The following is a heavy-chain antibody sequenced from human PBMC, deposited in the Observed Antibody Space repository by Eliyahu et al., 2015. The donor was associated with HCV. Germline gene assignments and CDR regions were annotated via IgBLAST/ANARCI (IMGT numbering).Heavy chain of an antibody. D-gene: IGHD3/OR15-3a*01. V-gene: IGHV1-8*01. J-gene: IGHJ4*02. CDR3: ARGWNHWTGYYVFDY. CDR2: MNPNSGNT. CDR1: GYTFPSYD. Sequence: QVQLVQSGAEVKKPGASVKVSCKASGYTFPSYDINWVRQATGQGLEWMGWMNPNSGNTGYAQKFQGRVTMTRNTSISTAYMELSSLRSEDTAAYYCARGWNHWTGYYVFDYWGQGTLVTVSS.